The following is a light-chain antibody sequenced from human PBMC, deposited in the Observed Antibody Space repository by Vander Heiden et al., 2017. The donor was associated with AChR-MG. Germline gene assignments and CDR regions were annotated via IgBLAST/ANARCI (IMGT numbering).Light chain of an antibody. CDR2: NNI. CDR1: RSNLGVDYV. CDR3: QSYDNDLSGPV. Sequence: QSVLRPPPSISVAPGQRVTISFALSRSNLGVDYVVHWYKQRPGTAPRVLIFNNINRPSGIPDRFSGSKSGTSASMAITGLQAEEEADYYCQSYDNDLSGPVFGGGTKLTVL. V-gene: IGLV1-40*01. J-gene: IGLJ2*01.